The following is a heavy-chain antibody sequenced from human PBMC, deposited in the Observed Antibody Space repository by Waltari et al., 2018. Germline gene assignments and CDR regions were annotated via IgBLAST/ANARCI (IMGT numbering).Heavy chain of an antibody. J-gene: IGHJ5*02. Sequence: QVQLQESGPGLVKPSETLSLTCTVSGGSISSYYWSWIRQPQGKGLEWIGYIYYSGSTNYNPSLKSRVTISVDTSKNQFSLKLSSVTAADTAVYYCASMKYTGGWFDPWGQGTLVTVSS. CDR1: GGSISSYY. CDR3: ASMKYTGGWFDP. CDR2: IYYSGST. V-gene: IGHV4-59*08. D-gene: IGHD7-27*01.